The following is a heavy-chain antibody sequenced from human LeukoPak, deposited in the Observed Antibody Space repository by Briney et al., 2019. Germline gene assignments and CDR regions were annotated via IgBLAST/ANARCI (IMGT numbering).Heavy chain of an antibody. Sequence: GASVKVSFMASGYTLTGYYMHWVRQAPGQGLEWMGWINPNSGGTNYAQKFQGRVTMTRDTSISTAYMELSRLGSDDTAVYYCARDGASGYLADYWGQGTLVTVSS. CDR3: ARDGASGYLADY. CDR2: INPNSGGT. D-gene: IGHD3-3*01. V-gene: IGHV1-2*02. CDR1: GYTLTGYY. J-gene: IGHJ4*02.